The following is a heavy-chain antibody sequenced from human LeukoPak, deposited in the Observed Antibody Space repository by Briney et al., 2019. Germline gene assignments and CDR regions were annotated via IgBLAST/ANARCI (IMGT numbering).Heavy chain of an antibody. CDR2: INSDGSST. J-gene: IGHJ4*02. D-gene: IGHD6-19*01. CDR3: ARGGRKGCFDY. Sequence: GGSLRLSCAAPGFTFSSYWMHWVRQAPGKGLVWVSRINSDGSSTSYADSVKGRFTISRDNAKNTLYLQMNSLRAEDTAVYYCARGGRKGCFDYWGQGTLVTVSS. V-gene: IGHV3-74*01. CDR1: GFTFSSYW.